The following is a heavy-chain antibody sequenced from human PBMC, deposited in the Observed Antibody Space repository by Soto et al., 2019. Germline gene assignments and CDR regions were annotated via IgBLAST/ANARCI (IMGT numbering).Heavy chain of an antibody. CDR2: INHSGGT. D-gene: IGHD4-17*01. Sequence: SANLSLTCSVYGGSFSAYYWSWIRQPPGKGLEWIGEINHSGGTSYNPSLKSRVSFSLDKSQNQLSLKLTSVTGADTAIYYCVCVEGTPTVTGDYYSYATDSWGQATALTVSS. CDR3: VCVEGTPTVTGDYYSYATDS. CDR1: GGSFSAYY. V-gene: IGHV4-34*01. J-gene: IGHJ6*02.